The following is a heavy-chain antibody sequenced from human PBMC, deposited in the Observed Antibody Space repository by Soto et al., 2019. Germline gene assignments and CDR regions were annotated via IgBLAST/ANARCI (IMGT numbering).Heavy chain of an antibody. CDR3: ARGTAAARRGHWFDP. D-gene: IGHD6-13*01. CDR1: GGSIDSGDYY. CDR2: VYYSGTT. J-gene: IGHJ5*02. Sequence: KPSETLSLTCTVSGGSIDSGDYYWSWIRQPPGKGLEWIGYVYYSGTTNYNPFLKSRVTLSLDTSKNQFSLKLSSVTAAVTAVYYCARGTAAARRGHWFDPWGQGSLVTVSS. V-gene: IGHV4-61*08.